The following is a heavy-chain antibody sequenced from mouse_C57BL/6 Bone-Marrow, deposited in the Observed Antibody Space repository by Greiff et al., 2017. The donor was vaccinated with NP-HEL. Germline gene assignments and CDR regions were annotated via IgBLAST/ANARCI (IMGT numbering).Heavy chain of an antibody. CDR1: GYTFTSYW. CDR2: IDPSDSYT. D-gene: IGHD1-1*01. Sequence: QVQLQQPGAELVMPGASVKLSCKASGYTFTSYWMHWVKQRPGQGLEWIGEIDPSDSYTNYNQKFKGKSTLTVDKSSSTAYMQLSSLTSEDSAVYYCARPDYYGSSYDDWYFDVWGTGTTVTVSS. V-gene: IGHV1-69*01. J-gene: IGHJ1*03. CDR3: ARPDYYGSSYDDWYFDV.